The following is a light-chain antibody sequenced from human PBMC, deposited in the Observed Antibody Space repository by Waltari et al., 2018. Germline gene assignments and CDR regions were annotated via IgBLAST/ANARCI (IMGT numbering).Light chain of an antibody. CDR2: GAS. J-gene: IGKJ2*01. CDR3: QQYNNWPPYT. V-gene: IGKV3-15*01. Sequence: EIVMTQSPPTLSVSPGERATLPCRASQSVSSNLAWYQQKPGQAPRLLIYGASARATGIPDRFSGSGSGTEFTLTISSLQSEDFAVYYCQQYNNWPPYTFGQGTKLEIK. CDR1: QSVSSN.